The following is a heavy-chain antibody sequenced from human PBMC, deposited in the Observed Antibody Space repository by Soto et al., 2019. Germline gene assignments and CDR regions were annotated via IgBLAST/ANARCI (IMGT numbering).Heavy chain of an antibody. Sequence: GGSLRLSCTASGFTFGDYAMSWFRQAPGKGLEWVGFIRSKAYGGTTEYAASVKGRFTISRDDSKSIAYLQMNSLKTEDTAVYYCTRDGGPAAGTPPPDYYYYYGMDVWGQGTTVTVSS. V-gene: IGHV3-49*03. J-gene: IGHJ6*02. CDR1: GFTFGDYA. CDR3: TRDGGPAAGTPPPDYYYYYGMDV. CDR2: IRSKAYGGTT. D-gene: IGHD6-13*01.